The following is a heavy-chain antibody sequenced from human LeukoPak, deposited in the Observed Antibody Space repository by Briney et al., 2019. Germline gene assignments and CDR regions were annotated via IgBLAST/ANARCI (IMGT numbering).Heavy chain of an antibody. CDR2: IYENGGTT. D-gene: IGHD6-19*01. V-gene: IGHV3-23*01. CDR3: AKGGGWLYYFDY. J-gene: IGHJ4*02. Sequence: GGSLRRSCVSSGFTFRSHAMSWVRQAPEKGLKFVSGIYENGGTTYYADSVKGRFSISRDNSKNTLYLQMDSLRGEDTAVYYCAKGGGWLYYFDYWGQGALVIVSS. CDR1: GFTFRSHA.